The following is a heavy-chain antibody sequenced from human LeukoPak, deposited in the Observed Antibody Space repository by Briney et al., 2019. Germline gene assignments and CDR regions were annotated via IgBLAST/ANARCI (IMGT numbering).Heavy chain of an antibody. CDR1: GFTFSSYG. V-gene: IGHV3-30*18. J-gene: IGHJ6*02. D-gene: IGHD5-12*01. CDR2: ISYDGSNK. CDR3: AKDGNVDTIRRGYGMDV. Sequence: PGGSLRLSCAASGFTFSSYGMPWVRQAPGKGLEWVAVISYDGSNKYYADSVKGRFTISRDNSKNTLYLQMNSLRAEDTAVYYCAKDGNVDTIRRGYGMDVWGQGTTVTVSS.